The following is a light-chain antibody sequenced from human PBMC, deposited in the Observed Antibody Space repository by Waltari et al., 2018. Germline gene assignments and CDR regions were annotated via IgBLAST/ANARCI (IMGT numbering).Light chain of an antibody. CDR3: SSYTSTRTLV. V-gene: IGLV2-14*03. CDR1: SSDVGGYNS. J-gene: IGLJ2*01. Sequence: SALTQPASVSGTPGQSLTISCTGTSSDVGGYNSVSWYQQHPGIAPKLLIYDVTYRPSGVSNRFSGSKSGNTASLTISGLQAEDEADYYCSSYTSTRTLVFGGGTKLTVL. CDR2: DVT.